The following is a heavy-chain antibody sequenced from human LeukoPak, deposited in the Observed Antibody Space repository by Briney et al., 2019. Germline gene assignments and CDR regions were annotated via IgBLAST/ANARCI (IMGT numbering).Heavy chain of an antibody. CDR2: IIPILGIA. CDR3: ARDFPSHIVVVTAILD. J-gene: IGHJ4*02. Sequence: GGSLRLSCAASGFTFSSYAISWVRQAPGQGLEWMGRIIPILGIANYAQRFQGRVTITADKSTSTAYMELSSLRSEDTAVYYCARDFPSHIVVVTAILDWGQGTLVTVSS. V-gene: IGHV1-69*04. D-gene: IGHD2-21*02. CDR1: GFTFSSYA.